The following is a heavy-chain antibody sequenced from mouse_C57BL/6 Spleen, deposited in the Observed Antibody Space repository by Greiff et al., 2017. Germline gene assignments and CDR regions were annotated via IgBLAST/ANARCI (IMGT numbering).Heavy chain of an antibody. J-gene: IGHJ2*01. CDR2: IHPNSGST. D-gene: IGHD3-3*01. V-gene: IGHV1-64*01. CDR1: GYTFTSYW. Sequence: QVQLQQPGAELVKPGASVKLSCKASGYTFTSYWMHWVKQRPGQGLEWIGMIHPNSGSTNYNEKFKSKATLTVDKSPSTAYMQLSSLTSEDSAVYYCARERRAHYFDYWGQGTTLTVSS. CDR3: ARERRAHYFDY.